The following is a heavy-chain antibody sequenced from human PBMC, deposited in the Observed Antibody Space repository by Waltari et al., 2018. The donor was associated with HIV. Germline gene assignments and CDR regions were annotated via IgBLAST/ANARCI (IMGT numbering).Heavy chain of an antibody. CDR1: GYTFINFD. CDR2: MNPNSGNT. D-gene: IGHD3-22*01. V-gene: IGHV1-8*02. Sequence: QVYLVQSGPEVKRPGASVKISCKAHGYTFINFDVNWVRQAAGQGPEWLGWMNPNSGNTASPYIFEERVTMTTDVSTATAYMEMSGLTPEDTAIYYCARNSSAKGNRYFYYGLDVWGQGTPVTV. CDR3: ARNSSAKGNRYFYYGLDV. J-gene: IGHJ6*02.